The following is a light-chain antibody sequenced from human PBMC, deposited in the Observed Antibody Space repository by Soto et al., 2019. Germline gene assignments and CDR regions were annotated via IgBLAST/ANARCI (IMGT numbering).Light chain of an antibody. CDR2: QDS. Sequence: SYELTQPPSVSVSPRQTASITCSGDKLGDKYACWYQQKPGQSPVLVIYQDSKRPSGIPERFSGSNSGNTATLTISGTQAMDEADYYCQAWDSSTGFGGGTKLTVL. CDR3: QAWDSSTG. CDR1: KLGDKY. V-gene: IGLV3-1*01. J-gene: IGLJ2*01.